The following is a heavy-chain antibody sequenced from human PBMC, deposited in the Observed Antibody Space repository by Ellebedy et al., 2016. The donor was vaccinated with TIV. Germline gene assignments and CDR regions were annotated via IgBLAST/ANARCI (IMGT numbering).Heavy chain of an antibody. D-gene: IGHD3-9*01. CDR1: GFRFSSYA. V-gene: IGHV3-30*01. Sequence: PGGSLRLSCAASGFRFSSYAMHRVRQAPGKGLEWVAIISSDGNNTYYADSVKGRFTISRDRSKNTLDLQMNSLRAEDTAVYYCGRELNNVLRNFDLVRPIDYWGQGTPVTVSS. J-gene: IGHJ4*02. CDR2: ISSDGNNT. CDR3: GRELNNVLRNFDLVRPIDY.